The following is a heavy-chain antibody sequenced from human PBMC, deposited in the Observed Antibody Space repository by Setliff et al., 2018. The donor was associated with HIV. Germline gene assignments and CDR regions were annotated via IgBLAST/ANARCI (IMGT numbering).Heavy chain of an antibody. CDR2: IYSNGNT. Sequence: SETLSLTCTVSGGSISSRSYYWSWLRQPAGKGLEWIGRIYSNGNTDYNPSLKSRVTISEDTSKNQFSLKVNSVTAADTAMYFCARESPDGLDYWGQGIWYYFDYWGQGTLVTVSS. CDR1: GGSISSRSYY. V-gene: IGHV4-61*02. J-gene: IGHJ4*02. D-gene: IGHD4-17*01. CDR3: ARESPDGLDYWGQGIWYYFDY.